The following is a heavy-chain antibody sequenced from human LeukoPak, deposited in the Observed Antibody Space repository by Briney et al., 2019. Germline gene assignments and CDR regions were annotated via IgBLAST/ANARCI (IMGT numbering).Heavy chain of an antibody. J-gene: IGHJ4*02. CDR2: IRSSGDIT. CDR1: GFIFSHYG. V-gene: IGHV3-23*01. CDR3: AKDLSATIASLQWSGFDY. D-gene: IGHD3-10*01. Sequence: GGSLRLSCEASGFIFSHYGMNWVRQAPGKGLEWVSGIRSSGDITYYADSVKGRFTISRDNSKNTVYLQMNSLRAEDTAVYYCAKDLSATIASLQWSGFDYWGQGTLVTVSS.